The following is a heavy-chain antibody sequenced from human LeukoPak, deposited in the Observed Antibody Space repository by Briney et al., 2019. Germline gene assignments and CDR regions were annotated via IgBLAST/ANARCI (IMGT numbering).Heavy chain of an antibody. CDR1: GYTLTSYG. Sequence: ASVKVSCKASGYTLTSYGISWVRQAPGQGLEWMGWISAYHGNTNYAQKLQGRVTMTTDTSTSTAYMELRSLRSEDTAVYYCARDDFWAPFDPWGQGTLVTVSS. CDR2: ISAYHGNT. V-gene: IGHV1-18*01. CDR3: ARDDFWAPFDP. J-gene: IGHJ5*02. D-gene: IGHD3-3*01.